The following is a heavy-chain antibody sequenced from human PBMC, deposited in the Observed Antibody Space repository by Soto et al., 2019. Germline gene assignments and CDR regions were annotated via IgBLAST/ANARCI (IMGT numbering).Heavy chain of an antibody. V-gene: IGHV1-69*01. CDR3: ARGGYDLNGFDY. CDR1: GGTFSSYA. J-gene: IGHJ4*02. D-gene: IGHD5-12*01. Sequence: VKVSCKASGGTFSSYAISWVRQAPGQGLEWMGGIIPIFGTANYAQKFQGRVTITADESTSTAYMELSSLRSEDTAVYYCARGGYDLNGFDYWGQGTLVTVSS. CDR2: IIPIFGTA.